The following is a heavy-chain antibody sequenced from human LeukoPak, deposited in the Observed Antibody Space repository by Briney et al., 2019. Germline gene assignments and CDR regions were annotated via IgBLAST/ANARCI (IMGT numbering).Heavy chain of an antibody. CDR3: ARVSNSQYYYYYHMDV. CDR2: VIPIFGTA. J-gene: IGHJ6*03. D-gene: IGHD4-11*01. V-gene: IGHV1-69*05. CDR1: GGTFSSYA. Sequence: SVKVSCKASGGTFSSYAISWVRQAAGQGLEWMGGVIPIFGTANYAQKFQGRVTITTDESTSTAYMELSSMRSEDTAVYYCARVSNSQYYYYYHMDVWGKGTTVTVSS.